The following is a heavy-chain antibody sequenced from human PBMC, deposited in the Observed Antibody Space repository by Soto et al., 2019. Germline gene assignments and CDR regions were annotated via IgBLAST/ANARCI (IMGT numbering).Heavy chain of an antibody. J-gene: IGHJ4*02. D-gene: IGHD1-26*01. CDR2: ISYDGSNT. CDR1: GFTFSSYG. V-gene: IGHV3-30*03. Sequence: GGSLRLSCAASGFTFSSYGMHWVRQAPGKGLEWVAIISYDGSNTYYADSVKGRFTISRDNSKKTLYLQMNSLRAEDTAVYYCARRVGAITYYFDYWGQGTLVTVSS. CDR3: ARRVGAITYYFDY.